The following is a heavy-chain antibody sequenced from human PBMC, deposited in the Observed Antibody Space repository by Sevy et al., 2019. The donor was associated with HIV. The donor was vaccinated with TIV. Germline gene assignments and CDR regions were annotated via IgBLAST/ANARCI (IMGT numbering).Heavy chain of an antibody. CDR2: IKSKSDGGTR. CDR1: GFTFSNAW. D-gene: IGHD3-10*01. Sequence: GGSLRLSCAASGFTFSNAWMSWVRQGPGKGLEWVGRIKSKSDGGTREYAAPVKGRFTISRDDSKNTLYLQVNSLETEDTALYYCTTYPRFGGNYYMDVWGKWTTVTVSS. J-gene: IGHJ6*03. V-gene: IGHV3-15*01. CDR3: TTYPRFGGNYYMDV.